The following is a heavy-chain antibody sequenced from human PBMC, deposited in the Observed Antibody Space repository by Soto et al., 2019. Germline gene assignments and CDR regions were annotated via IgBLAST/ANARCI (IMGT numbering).Heavy chain of an antibody. D-gene: IGHD2-8*02. V-gene: IGHV3-23*01. CDR1: GFICSSYD. Sequence: PGGSLRLSCAVSGFICSSYDMRWVRQAPGKGLEWVSTILVGGSTHYEDSVKGRFTISRDTSKNTVYLQMNSLTAGDTAMYYCAKATATGGGAFEICGQGTMVTVSS. CDR2: ILVGGST. CDR3: AKATATGGGAFEI. J-gene: IGHJ3*02.